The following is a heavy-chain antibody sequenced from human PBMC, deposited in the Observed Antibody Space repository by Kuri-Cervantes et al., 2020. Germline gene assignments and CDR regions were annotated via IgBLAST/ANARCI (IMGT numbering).Heavy chain of an antibody. CDR2: IYHSGST. J-gene: IGHJ4*02. D-gene: IGHD3-16*02. Sequence: GSLRLSCTVSGGSISSGYYWGWIRQPPGKGLEWIGSIYHSGSTYYNPSLKSRVTISVDTSKNQFSLKLSSVTAADTAVYYCARGINDYVWGSYHHFDYWGQGTLVTVSS. V-gene: IGHV4-38-2*02. CDR1: GGSISSGYY. CDR3: ARGINDYVWGSYHHFDY.